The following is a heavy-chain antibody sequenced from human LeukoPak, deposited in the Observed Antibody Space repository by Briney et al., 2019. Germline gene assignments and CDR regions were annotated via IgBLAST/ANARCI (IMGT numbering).Heavy chain of an antibody. CDR3: ARVVWEEQTKGNYENFYYYYYYGMDV. CDR1: GYTFTSYD. V-gene: IGHV1-8*01. J-gene: IGHJ6*02. CDR2: MNPNSGNT. Sequence: ASVKVSCKASGYTFTSYDINWVRQATGQGLEWMGWMNPNSGNTGYAQKFQGRVTMTRNTSISTAYMELSSLRSEDTAVYYCARVVWEEQTKGNYENFYYYYYYGMDVWGQGTTVTVSS. D-gene: IGHD4-11*01.